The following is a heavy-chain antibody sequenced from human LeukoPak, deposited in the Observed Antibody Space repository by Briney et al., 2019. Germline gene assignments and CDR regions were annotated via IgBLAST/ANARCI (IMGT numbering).Heavy chain of an antibody. CDR2: IYYSGST. CDR1: GGSISSSSYY. CDR3: ARFEPRYYFDY. D-gene: IGHD3-9*01. Sequence: SETLSLTCTVSGGSISSSSYYWGWIRQPPGKGLGWIGSIYYSGSTYYNPSLKSRVTISVDTSKNQFSLKLSSVTAADTAVYYCARFEPRYYFDYWGQGTLVTVSS. V-gene: IGHV4-39*07. J-gene: IGHJ4*02.